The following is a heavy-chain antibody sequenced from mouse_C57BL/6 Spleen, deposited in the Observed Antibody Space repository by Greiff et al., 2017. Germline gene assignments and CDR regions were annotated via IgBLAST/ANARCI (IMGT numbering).Heavy chain of an antibody. V-gene: IGHV5-17*01. Sequence: EVKLMESGGGLVKPGGSLKLSCAASGFTFSDYGMHWVRQAPEKGLEWVAYISSGSGTIYYADKVKGRLTISRDNAKNTLFLQMTRLRSEDTAMYYCASYVRCYFDYWGQGTTLTVSS. CDR1: GFTFSDYG. CDR2: ISSGSGTI. CDR3: ASYVRCYFDY. D-gene: IGHD1-1*01. J-gene: IGHJ2*01.